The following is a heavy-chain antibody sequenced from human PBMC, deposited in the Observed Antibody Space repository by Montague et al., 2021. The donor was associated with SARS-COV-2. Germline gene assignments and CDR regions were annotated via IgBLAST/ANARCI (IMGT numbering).Heavy chain of an antibody. CDR2: MDYTGST. CDR3: ARDTRIAMLVVVTRYGLDV. Sequence: SETLSPTCTVSGGSISSSSYYWGWIREPPGKGLEWIGSMDYTGSTYYXRSVKSRVTISVDTSKNQFSLKLSSVTAADTAVYYCARDTRIAMLVVVTRYGLDVWGQGTTVTVSS. D-gene: IGHD3-22*01. CDR1: GGSISSSSYY. J-gene: IGHJ6*02. V-gene: IGHV4-39*07.